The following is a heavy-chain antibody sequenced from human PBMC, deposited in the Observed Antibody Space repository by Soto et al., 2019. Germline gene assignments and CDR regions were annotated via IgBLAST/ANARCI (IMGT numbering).Heavy chain of an antibody. CDR1: SGSISSSNW. CDR3: ARRLNYGPSYDFYMDV. V-gene: IGHV4-4*02. CDR2: IYHSGST. J-gene: IGHJ6*03. Sequence: PSETLSLTCAVSSGSISSSNWWSWVRQPPGKGLEWIGEIYHSGSTNYNPSLKSRVTISVDKSKNQFSLKLSSVTAADTAVYYCARRLNYGPSYDFYMDVWGKGTTVTVSS. D-gene: IGHD4-17*01.